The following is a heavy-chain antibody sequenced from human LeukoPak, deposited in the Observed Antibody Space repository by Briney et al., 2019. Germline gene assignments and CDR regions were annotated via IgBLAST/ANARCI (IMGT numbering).Heavy chain of an antibody. CDR1: GGSISSGSYY. J-gene: IGHJ4*02. Sequence: PSETLSLTCTVSGGSISSGSYYWSWIRQPAGKGLEWIGRIYTSGSTNYNPSLKSRVTISVDTSKNQFSLKLSSVTAADTAVYYCAGVTIFGVAGYWGQGTLVTVSS. D-gene: IGHD3-3*01. CDR2: IYTSGST. V-gene: IGHV4-61*02. CDR3: AGVTIFGVAGY.